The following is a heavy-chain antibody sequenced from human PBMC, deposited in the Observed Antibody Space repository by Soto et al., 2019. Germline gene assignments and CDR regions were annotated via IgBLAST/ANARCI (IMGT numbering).Heavy chain of an antibody. J-gene: IGHJ6*02. D-gene: IGHD6-19*01. Sequence: TLSLTRTVSSGSIRSCGYYSSWVRQNPGKGLEWIGYIYYRGSTYYTPSLKSRVTISVDTSKDQFSLKLSSVTAADTAVYYCARDFTDSSGRTLSMGVWGQGTTVTASS. CDR2: IYYRGST. CDR3: ARDFTDSSGRTLSMGV. V-gene: IGHV4-31*02. CDR1: SGSIRSCGYY.